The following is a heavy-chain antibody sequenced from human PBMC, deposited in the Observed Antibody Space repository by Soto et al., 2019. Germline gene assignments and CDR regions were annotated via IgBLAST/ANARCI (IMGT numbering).Heavy chain of an antibody. CDR2: IYYSGST. CDR3: ARGVTALYYFDY. D-gene: IGHD2-21*02. Sequence: QVQLQESGPGLVKPSETLSLTCTVSGGSISSYYWSWIRQPPGKGLEWIGYIYYSGSTNYNPSLKSRVTISVDTSKNQFAVKLSSVTAADTAVYYCARGVTALYYFDYWGQGTQVTVSS. V-gene: IGHV4-59*01. J-gene: IGHJ4*02. CDR1: GGSISSYY.